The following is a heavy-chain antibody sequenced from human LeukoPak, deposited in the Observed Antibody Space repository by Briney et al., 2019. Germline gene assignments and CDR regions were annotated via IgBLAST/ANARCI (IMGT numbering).Heavy chain of an antibody. Sequence: ASVKVSCKASGYTFTSYGTCWVRQAPGQRLEWMGLISAYNGNTNYAQKLQGRVTMTTDTSTRTAYMELRSLRSDDTAVYYCARDREQQLVRGSVPKFKPGHQNWYFDLWGRGTLVTVSS. CDR1: GYTFTSYG. D-gene: IGHD6-13*01. V-gene: IGHV1-18*01. J-gene: IGHJ2*01. CDR3: ARDREQQLVRGSVPKFKPGHQNWYFDL. CDR2: ISAYNGNT.